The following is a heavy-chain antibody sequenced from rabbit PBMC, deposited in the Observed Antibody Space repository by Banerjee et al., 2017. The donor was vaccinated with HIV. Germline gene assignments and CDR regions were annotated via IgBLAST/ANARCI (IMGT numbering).Heavy chain of an antibody. CDR2: IAGSSSGFT. D-gene: IGHD7-1*01. Sequence: QSLEESGGGLVQPEGSLALTCKASGFSFSSSDYICWVRQAPGKGLEWISCIAGSSSGFTYSATWAKGRFTISKTSSTTVTLQMTSLTAADTATYFCARGPYYSYSVGTFLPLYFHLWGPGTLVTVS. CDR3: ARGPYYSYSVGTFLPLYFHL. CDR1: GFSFSSSDY. J-gene: IGHJ4*01. V-gene: IGHV1S40*01.